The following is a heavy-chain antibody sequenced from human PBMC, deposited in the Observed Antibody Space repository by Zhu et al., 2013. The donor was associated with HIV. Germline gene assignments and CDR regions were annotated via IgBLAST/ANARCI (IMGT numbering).Heavy chain of an antibody. D-gene: IGHD2-2*01. J-gene: IGHJ6*02. Sequence: QVQLVQSGTEVKKPGASVTVSCKTSRYTFTAYYIHWVRQAPGQGLEWMGWINPKNGDTIYAQKFKGRVTMTRDTSIDTAYMEVTRLTSGDTAVYYCARERVVSAAFHYHFYGLDVWGQGTTVAV. CDR2: INPKNGDT. CDR1: RYTFTAYY. V-gene: IGHV1-2*02. CDR3: ARERVVSAAFHYHFYGLDV.